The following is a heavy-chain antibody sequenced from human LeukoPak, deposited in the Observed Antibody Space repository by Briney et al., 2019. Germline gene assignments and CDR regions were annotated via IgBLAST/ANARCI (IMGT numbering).Heavy chain of an antibody. CDR3: ARHVRGYSYGVGY. CDR1: GGSISSNSYY. J-gene: IGHJ4*02. CDR2: IYYSGST. Sequence: SETLSLTCTVSGGSISSNSYYWVRIPPPPGQGLVWIGSIYYSGSTYYNPSLKSRVTISVDTSKNQFSLKLSSVTAADTAVYYCARHVRGYSYGVGYWGQGTLVTVSS. V-gene: IGHV4-39*01. D-gene: IGHD5-18*01.